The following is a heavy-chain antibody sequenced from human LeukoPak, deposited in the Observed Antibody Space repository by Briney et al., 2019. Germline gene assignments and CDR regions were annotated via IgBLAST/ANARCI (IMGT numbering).Heavy chain of an antibody. CDR2: IGANGGST. CDR3: VGLRPPDF. CDR1: GFTLSTNG. D-gene: IGHD3-16*01. J-gene: IGHJ4*02. V-gene: IGHV3-23*01. Sequence: GGSLRLSCAVSGFTLSTNGMSWVRQAPGKGLEWVSAIGANGGSTRYADSVKGRFTISRDNSKNTLHLQMKSLRAEDTAVYYCVGLRPPDFWGQGTPVTVSS.